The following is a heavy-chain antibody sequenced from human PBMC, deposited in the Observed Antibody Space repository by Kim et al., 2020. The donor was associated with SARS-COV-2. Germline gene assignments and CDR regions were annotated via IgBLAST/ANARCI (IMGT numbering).Heavy chain of an antibody. CDR1: GFSFSSYA. D-gene: IGHD2-8*01. CDR2: ISYDGRKT. Sequence: GGSLRLFCIASGFSFSSYAMYWVRQAPGKGLEWVAVISYDGRKTYYADSVKGRFTISRDNSKNTLYLQMNSLRAEDTAVFYCASRERYCTTTSCLDYWG. J-gene: IGHJ4*01. V-gene: IGHV3-30*04. CDR3: ASRERYCTTTSCLDY.